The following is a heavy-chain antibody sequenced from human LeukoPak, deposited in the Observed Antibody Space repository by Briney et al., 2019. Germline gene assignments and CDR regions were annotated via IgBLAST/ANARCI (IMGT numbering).Heavy chain of an antibody. CDR2: IIPILGIA. V-gene: IGHV1-69*04. CDR1: GGTFSSYA. J-gene: IGHJ4*02. D-gene: IGHD3-16*01. CDR3: ARVDGRGNKDDY. Sequence: SVKVSCKASGGTFSSYAISWVRQAPGQGLEWMGRIIPILGIANYAQKFQGRVTITADKSTSTAYMELSSLRSEDTAVYYCARVDGRGNKDDYWGQGTLVTVSS.